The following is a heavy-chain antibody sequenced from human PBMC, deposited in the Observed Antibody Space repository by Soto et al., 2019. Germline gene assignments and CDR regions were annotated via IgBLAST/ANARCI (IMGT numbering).Heavy chain of an antibody. J-gene: IGHJ4*02. CDR2: INAGNGNT. CDR3: ARAVAVPADFDF. D-gene: IGHD6-19*01. CDR1: GYTFTAYA. V-gene: IGHV1-3*01. Sequence: GASVKVSCKASGYTFTAYAMHWVRQAPGQRLEWMGWINAGNGNTKYSQKFQGRVTITRDTSASTAYMELSSLRSEDTAVYYCARAVAVPADFDFWGQGTLVTVSS.